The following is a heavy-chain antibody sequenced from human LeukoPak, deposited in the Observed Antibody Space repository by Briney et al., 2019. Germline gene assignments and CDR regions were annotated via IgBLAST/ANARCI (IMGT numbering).Heavy chain of an antibody. D-gene: IGHD5-12*01. J-gene: IGHJ4*02. Sequence: GESLRLSCAASGFTFSSYGMHWVRQAPGKGLEWVAVISYDGSNKYYADSVKGRFTISRDNSKNTLYLQMNSLRAEDTAVYYCAREGYSGYDLGFDYWGQGTLVTVSS. CDR2: ISYDGSNK. CDR1: GFTFSSYG. V-gene: IGHV3-30*03. CDR3: AREGYSGYDLGFDY.